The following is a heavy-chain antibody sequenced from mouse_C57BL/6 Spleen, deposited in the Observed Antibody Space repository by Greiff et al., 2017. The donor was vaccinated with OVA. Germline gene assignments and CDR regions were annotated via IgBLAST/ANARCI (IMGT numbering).Heavy chain of an antibody. Sequence: QVQLQQSGAELVMPGASVKLSCKASGYTFTSYWIHWVKQRPGQGLEWIGEIDPSDSYTNYNQQFKGKSTLTVDKSSSTAYMQLSSLTSEDSAVYYCAIVRYYAMDYWGQGTSVTVSS. CDR1: GYTFTSYW. CDR2: IDPSDSYT. V-gene: IGHV1-69*01. CDR3: AIVRYYAMDY. J-gene: IGHJ4*01.